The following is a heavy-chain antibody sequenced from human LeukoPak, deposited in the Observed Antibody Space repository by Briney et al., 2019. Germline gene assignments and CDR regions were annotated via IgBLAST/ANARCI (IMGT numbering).Heavy chain of an antibody. J-gene: IGHJ6*02. CDR2: IYHSGST. CDR1: GGSISSCGYS. Sequence: SETLSLTCAVSGGSISSCGYSWSWIRQPPGKGLEWIGYIYHSGSTYYNPSLKSRVTISVDRSKNQFSLKLGSVTAADTAVYYCATTTRSYYYYYYGMDVWGQGTTVTVSS. V-gene: IGHV4-30-2*01. D-gene: IGHD1-26*01. CDR3: ATTTRSYYYYYYGMDV.